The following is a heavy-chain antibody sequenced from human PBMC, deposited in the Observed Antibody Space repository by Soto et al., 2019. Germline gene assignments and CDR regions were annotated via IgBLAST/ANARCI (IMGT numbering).Heavy chain of an antibody. CDR1: GFTFTSFA. Sequence: EVQLLESGGGLVQPGGSLRLSCAASGFTFTSFAMAWVRQAPGKGLEWVSGISATGGSTHYADSVKGRFTIARDNSRNTVYLQMNRLRAEDTAVYYCAKGGAYCGGDCTRAYWGQGTLVTVSS. CDR2: ISATGGST. J-gene: IGHJ4*02. CDR3: AKGGAYCGGDCTRAY. D-gene: IGHD2-21*02. V-gene: IGHV3-23*01.